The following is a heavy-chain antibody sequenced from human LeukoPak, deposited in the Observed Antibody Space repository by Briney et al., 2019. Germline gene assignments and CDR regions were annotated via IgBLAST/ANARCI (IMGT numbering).Heavy chain of an antibody. D-gene: IGHD2-15*01. CDR2: IIPIFGTA. Sequence: SVKVSCKASGGTFSSYAISWVRQAPGQGLEWMGGIIPIFGTANYAQKFQGRVTITTDESTSTAYMELSSVRSEDTAVYYCARDRKPYCSGGSCYPFDYWGQGTLVTVSS. V-gene: IGHV1-69*05. CDR1: GGTFSSYA. J-gene: IGHJ4*02. CDR3: ARDRKPYCSGGSCYPFDY.